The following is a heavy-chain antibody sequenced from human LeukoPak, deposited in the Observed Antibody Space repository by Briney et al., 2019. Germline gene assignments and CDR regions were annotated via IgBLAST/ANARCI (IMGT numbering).Heavy chain of an antibody. CDR2: ISSSGSTI. J-gene: IGHJ4*02. Sequence: PGGSLRLSCAASGFTFSDYYMSWIRQAPGKGREWISYISSSGSTIYYADSVKGRLTISRDNARNSLYLQMNSLRAEDTAVYYCARERAIASLRPYYFDYWGQGTLVTVSS. V-gene: IGHV3-11*01. CDR1: GFTFSDYY. CDR3: ARERAIASLRPYYFDY. D-gene: IGHD6-6*01.